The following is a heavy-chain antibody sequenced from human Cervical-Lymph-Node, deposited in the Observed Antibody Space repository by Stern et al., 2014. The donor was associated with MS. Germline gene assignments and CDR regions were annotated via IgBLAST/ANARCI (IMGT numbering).Heavy chain of an antibody. Sequence: MQLVESGGGVVQPGRSLRLSCAASGFTLTSYALHWVRQAPGKGLAWVAAISYDGTDKYYANSVKGRFTISRDNSKNTLDLQMNSLRPEDTAVYYCARVWTTFSVHYYYGMDVWGQGTTVTVSS. CDR2: ISYDGTDK. D-gene: IGHD2/OR15-2a*01. V-gene: IGHV3-30*01. CDR3: ARVWTTFSVHYYYGMDV. CDR1: GFTLTSYA. J-gene: IGHJ6*02.